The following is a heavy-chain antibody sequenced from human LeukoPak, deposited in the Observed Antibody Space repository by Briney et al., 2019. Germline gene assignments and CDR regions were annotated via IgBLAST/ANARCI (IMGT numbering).Heavy chain of an antibody. D-gene: IGHD3-10*01. CDR1: GFTFSSYS. CDR3: AKGGGSGSYYRAGGYFDY. Sequence: GGSLRLSCAASGFTFSSYSMNWVRQAPGKGLEWVSSISSSSSYIYYADSVKGRFTISRDNSKNTLYLQMNSLRAEDTAVYYCAKGGGSGSYYRAGGYFDYWGQGTLVTVSS. J-gene: IGHJ4*02. V-gene: IGHV3-21*01. CDR2: ISSSSSYI.